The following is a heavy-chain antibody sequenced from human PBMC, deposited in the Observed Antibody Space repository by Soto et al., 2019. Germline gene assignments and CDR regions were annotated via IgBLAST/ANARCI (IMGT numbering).Heavy chain of an antibody. CDR1: GGSISGGVYY. D-gene: IGHD4-17*01. J-gene: IGHJ2*01. Sequence: TLSLTCTVSGGSISGGVYYWSWIRQPPGKGLEWIGYIFDSGSTYYNPSLKSRVTISVDTSKNQFSLRLSSVTAADTAVYYCAREIIPLTTDWYFDLWGRGTLVTVSS. CDR2: IFDSGST. V-gene: IGHV4-30-4*01. CDR3: AREIIPLTTDWYFDL.